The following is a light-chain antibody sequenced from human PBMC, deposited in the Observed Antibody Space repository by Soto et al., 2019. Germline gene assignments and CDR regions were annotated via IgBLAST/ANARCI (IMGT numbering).Light chain of an antibody. CDR3: QQRSSWPWT. CDR1: QSVSSY. V-gene: IGKV3-11*01. J-gene: IGKJ1*01. CDR2: DAS. Sequence: EIVLTQSPDTLSLSPGERATHSCRASQSVSSYLAWDQQQPGQAPRLLIYDASNRATGIPATFSGTGPGTACTLTISSLETEDFAVYYWQQRSSWPWTFGQGTKVVIK.